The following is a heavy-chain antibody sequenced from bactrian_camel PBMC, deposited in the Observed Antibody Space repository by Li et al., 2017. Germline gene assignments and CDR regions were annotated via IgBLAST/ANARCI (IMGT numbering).Heavy chain of an antibody. D-gene: IGHD4*01. Sequence: HVQLVESGGGSVQAGGSLRLSCAASGYDFSRYSMGWFRSAPGKPREEVACFDRDGSTSVASSVKDRFIISRDNAKNMVFLQMNALKVEDTAVYACAADYDDYSDDATGPTTPDCRHIGGMDYWGKGTQVTVS. V-gene: IGHV3S53*01. CDR2: FDRDGST. J-gene: IGHJ7*01. CDR1: GYDFSRYS.